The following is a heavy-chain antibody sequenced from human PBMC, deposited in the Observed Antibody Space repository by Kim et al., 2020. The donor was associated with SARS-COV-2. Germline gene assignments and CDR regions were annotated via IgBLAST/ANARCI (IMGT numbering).Heavy chain of an antibody. J-gene: IGHJ4*03. CDR3: ARAPPSDGFDA. D-gene: IGHD2-21*01. Sequence: ASVKVSCKASGYTFTRYYIHWVRQAPGQGLEWMGRMNPNSGNTGYAQKFQGRVTMTRDTSRSTAYMELSSLRSDDTAVYYCARAPPSDGFDAWGQGTPVTVSS. CDR2: MNPNSGNT. V-gene: IGHV1-8*01. CDR1: GYTFTRYY.